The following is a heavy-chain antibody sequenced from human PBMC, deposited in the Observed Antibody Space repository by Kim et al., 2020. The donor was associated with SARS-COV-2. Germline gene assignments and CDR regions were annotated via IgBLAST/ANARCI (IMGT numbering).Heavy chain of an antibody. V-gene: IGHV5-51*01. J-gene: IGHJ3*02. CDR3: ARHRRSGDAFDI. Sequence: RYSTSFQGQVTISADKSISTAYLQWSSLKASDTAMYYCARHRRSGDAFDIWGQGTMVTVSS. D-gene: IGHD6-6*01.